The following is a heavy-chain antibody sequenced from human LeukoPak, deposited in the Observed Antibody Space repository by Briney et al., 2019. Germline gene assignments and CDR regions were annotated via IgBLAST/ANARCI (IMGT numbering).Heavy chain of an antibody. CDR1: GYSISSGYY. J-gene: IGHJ5*02. CDR2: IYHSGST. CDR3: ARDRSYGSGSYYNNWFDP. V-gene: IGHV4-38-2*02. D-gene: IGHD3-10*01. Sequence: PSETLSLTCTVSGYSISSGYYWGWIRQPPGKGLEWIGSIYHSGSTYYNPSLKSRVTISVDTSKNQFSLKLSSVTAADTAVYYCARDRSYGSGSYYNNWFDPWGQGTLVTVSS.